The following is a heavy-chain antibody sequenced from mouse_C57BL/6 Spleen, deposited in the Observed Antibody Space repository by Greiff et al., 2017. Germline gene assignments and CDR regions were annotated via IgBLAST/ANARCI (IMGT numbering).Heavy chain of an antibody. CDR3: ARRGTGY. V-gene: IGHV1-82*01. J-gene: IGHJ2*01. CDR1: GYAFSSSW. CDR2: IYPGDGDT. D-gene: IGHD3-3*01. Sequence: QVQLQQSGPELVKPGASVKISCKASGYAFSSSWMNWVKQRPGKGLEWIGRIYPGDGDTNYNGKFKGKATLTADKSSSTAYMQLSSLTSEDSAVYFCARRGTGYWGQGTTLTVSS.